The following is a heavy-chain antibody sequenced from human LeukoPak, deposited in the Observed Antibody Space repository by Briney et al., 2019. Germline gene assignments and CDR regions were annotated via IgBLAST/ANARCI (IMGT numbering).Heavy chain of an antibody. CDR1: GFTVSNNY. CDR3: ARGWARPGFDY. CDR2: IYSGGST. D-gene: IGHD6-6*01. V-gene: IGHV3-53*01. J-gene: IGHJ4*02. Sequence: GGSLRLSCAASGFTVSNNYMSRVRQAPGKGLEWVSGIYSGGSTYYADSVKGRFTISRDNSKNTLYLQMNSLRAEDTAVYYCARGWARPGFDYWGQGTLVTVSS.